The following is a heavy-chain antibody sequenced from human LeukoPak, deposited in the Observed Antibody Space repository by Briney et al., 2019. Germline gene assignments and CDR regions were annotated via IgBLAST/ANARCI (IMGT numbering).Heavy chain of an antibody. CDR1: GFTFSDYY. V-gene: IGHV3-11*04. J-gene: IGHJ4*02. Sequence: GGSLRLSCAASGFTFSDYYMSWIRQAPGKGLEWVSYISSSGSTIYYADSVKGRFTISRDNAKNSLYLQMNSLRAEDTAVYYCARAKYYYDSSGLWGYWGQGTLVTVSS. CDR2: ISSSGSTI. D-gene: IGHD3-22*01. CDR3: ARAKYYYDSSGLWGY.